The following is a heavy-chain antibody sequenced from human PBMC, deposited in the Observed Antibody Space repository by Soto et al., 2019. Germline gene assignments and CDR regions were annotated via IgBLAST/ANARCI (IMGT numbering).Heavy chain of an antibody. V-gene: IGHV4-34*12. CDR1: GGSFSAYY. CDR3: ARAGSGYYFDY. J-gene: IGHJ4*02. D-gene: IGHD7-27*01. CDR2: IIHSEST. Sequence: SETLSLTCAVYGGSFSAYYWSWVRQPPGKGLEWIGEIIHSESTKYNPSLKSRVTISVDTSKNQFSLKLSSVTAADTAVYYCARAGSGYYFDYWGQGALVTVSS.